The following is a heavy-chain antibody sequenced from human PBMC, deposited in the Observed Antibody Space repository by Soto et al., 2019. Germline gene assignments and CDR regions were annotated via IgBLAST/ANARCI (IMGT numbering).Heavy chain of an antibody. CDR3: AKATATGGGAFEI. D-gene: IGHD2-8*02. J-gene: IGHJ3*02. V-gene: IGHV3-23*01. CDR1: GFICSSYD. CDR2: ILVGGST. Sequence: GGSLRLSCAVSGFICSSYDMSWVRQAPGKGLAWVSTILVGGSTHYEDSVQGRFTISRDTSKNTVYLHMNSLTAGDTAVYYCAKATATGGGAFEIYGQGXMVTV.